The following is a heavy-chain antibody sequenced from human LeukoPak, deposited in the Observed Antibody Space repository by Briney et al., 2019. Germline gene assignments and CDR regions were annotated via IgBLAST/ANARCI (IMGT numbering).Heavy chain of an antibody. Sequence: PGRSLRLSCAASGFTFSSYSMNWVRQAPGKGLEWVSSISSSSSYIYYADSVKGRFTISRDNAKNSLYLQMNSLRAEDTAVYYCARALEVVPAAKDDIWGQGTMVTVSS. CDR1: GFTFSSYS. D-gene: IGHD2-2*01. J-gene: IGHJ3*02. CDR3: ARALEVVPAAKDDI. V-gene: IGHV3-21*01. CDR2: ISSSSSYI.